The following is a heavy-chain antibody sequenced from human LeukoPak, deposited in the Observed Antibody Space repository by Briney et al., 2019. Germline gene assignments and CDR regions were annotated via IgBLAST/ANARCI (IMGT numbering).Heavy chain of an antibody. V-gene: IGHV4-34*01. CDR1: GGSFSGYY. CDR3: ARGAPNWFDP. J-gene: IGHJ5*02. Sequence: PSETLSLTCAVYGGSFSGYYWSWIRQPPGKGLEWIGEINHSGSTNYNPSLKSRVTISVDTSKNQFSLKLSSVTAADTAAYYCARGAPNWFDPWGQGTLVTVSS. CDR2: INHSGST.